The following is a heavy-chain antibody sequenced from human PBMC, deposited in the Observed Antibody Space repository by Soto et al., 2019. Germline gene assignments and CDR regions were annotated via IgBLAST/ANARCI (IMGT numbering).Heavy chain of an antibody. J-gene: IGHJ6*04. CDR3: ASLRGSSPSYSYGMAV. V-gene: IGHV4-39*01. CDR1: GGSISSSSYY. Sequence: ASETLSLTCTVSGGSISSSSYYWGWIRQPPGKGLEWIGSIYYSGSTYYNPSLKSRVTISVDTSKNQFSLKLSSVTAADTAVYYCASLRGSSPSYSYGMAVWGKGTTVTVSS. CDR2: IYYSGST. D-gene: IGHD1-26*01.